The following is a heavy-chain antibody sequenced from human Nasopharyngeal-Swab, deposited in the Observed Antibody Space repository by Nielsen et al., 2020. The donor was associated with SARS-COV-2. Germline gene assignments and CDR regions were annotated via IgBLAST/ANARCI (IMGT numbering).Heavy chain of an antibody. V-gene: IGHV3-74*01. Sequence: GGFPRLSCAASGFTFSSYWMHWVRQAPGKGLVWVSRINTDGTSTSYADSVKGRLTIARDNAKNTLYMQMNSLRDEDTAVYYCVRGLSSGYANDAFGVWGQGTMVTVSS. CDR3: VRGLSSGYANDAFGV. D-gene: IGHD2-2*01. CDR2: INTDGTST. CDR1: GFTFSSYW. J-gene: IGHJ3*01.